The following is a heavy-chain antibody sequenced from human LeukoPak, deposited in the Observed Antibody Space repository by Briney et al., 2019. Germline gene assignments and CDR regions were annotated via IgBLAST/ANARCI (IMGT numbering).Heavy chain of an antibody. V-gene: IGHV3-53*01. J-gene: IGHJ4*02. D-gene: IGHD1-26*01. CDR1: GFTVSSNY. Sequence: PGGSLRLSCAASGFTVSSNYMSWVRQAPGKGLEWVSVIYSGGSTYYADSVKGRFTISRDNSKNTLYLQMNSLRAEGTAVYYCARAPQGAPSFYFDYWGQGTPVTVSS. CDR3: ARAPQGAPSFYFDY. CDR2: IYSGGST.